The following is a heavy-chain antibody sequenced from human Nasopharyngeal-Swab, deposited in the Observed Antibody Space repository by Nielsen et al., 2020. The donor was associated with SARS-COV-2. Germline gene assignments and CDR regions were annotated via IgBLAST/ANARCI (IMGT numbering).Heavy chain of an antibody. D-gene: IGHD2-15*01. Sequence: GGPRRLSCAASGFTFSNSAMSWVRQFPGKGLEWVATITGSGGGTYSADSVKGRFTISRDNLKNTLYLQMSSLRADDTAVYYCAKVYSYFDIWGQGTLVTVSS. J-gene: IGHJ4*02. CDR2: ITGSGGGT. CDR1: GFTFSNSA. V-gene: IGHV3-23*01. CDR3: AKVYSYFDI.